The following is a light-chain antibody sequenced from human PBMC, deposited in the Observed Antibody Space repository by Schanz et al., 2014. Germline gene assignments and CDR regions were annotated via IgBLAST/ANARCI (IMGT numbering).Light chain of an antibody. Sequence: QSVLTQPPSVSGAPGQRVTISCTGSSSNIGAGYDVHWYQQLPGTAPKLLIYVNSNRPSGVPDRFSGSKSGKSASLAISGLQSEDEADYYCAAWDDSLNGPVFGGGTKLTVL. CDR2: VNS. CDR1: SSNIGAGYD. CDR3: AAWDDSLNGPV. V-gene: IGLV1-40*01. J-gene: IGLJ3*02.